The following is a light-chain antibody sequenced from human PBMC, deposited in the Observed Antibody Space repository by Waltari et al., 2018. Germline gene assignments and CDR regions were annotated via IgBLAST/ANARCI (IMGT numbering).Light chain of an antibody. CDR2: AAS. CDR1: QSISSS. CDR3: QQSYSTPVT. Sequence: DIQMTQSPSSLSSSVGDRVTITCRASQSISSSLNWYQQKQGKAPKLLIYAASSLQSGVPSRFSGSGSGTDFTLTISSLQPEDFATYYGQQSYSTPVTFGQGTRLEIK. J-gene: IGKJ5*01. V-gene: IGKV1-39*01.